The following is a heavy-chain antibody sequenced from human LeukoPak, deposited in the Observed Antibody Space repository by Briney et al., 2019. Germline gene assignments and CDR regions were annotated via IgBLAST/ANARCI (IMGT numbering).Heavy chain of an antibody. CDR2: INPNSGGT. Sequence: GASVKVSCKASGYTFTGYYIHWVRQAPGQGLEWMGWINPNSGGTKFAQKFQGRVTMTRDTSISTAFMEVGRLRFDDTAVYYCARDRLHRVYISSFGSTDGFDIWGQGTMVTVSS. D-gene: IGHD6-6*01. V-gene: IGHV1-2*02. CDR3: ARDRLHRVYISSFGSTDGFDI. J-gene: IGHJ3*02. CDR1: GYTFTGYY.